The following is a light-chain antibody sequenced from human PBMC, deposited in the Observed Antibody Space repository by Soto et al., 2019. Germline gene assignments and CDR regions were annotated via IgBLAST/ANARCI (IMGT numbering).Light chain of an antibody. CDR3: DSYTSGSSYV. CDR1: SSDVGGYNY. V-gene: IGLV2-14*01. CDR2: DVS. Sequence: QSALTQPASVSGSPGQSITISCTGTSSDVGGYNYVSWYQQHPGKAPKLKIYDVSYRPSGVSDRFSGSKSGNTASLTISGLQSEDEADYYCDSYTSGSSYVFGTGTKVTVL. J-gene: IGLJ1*01.